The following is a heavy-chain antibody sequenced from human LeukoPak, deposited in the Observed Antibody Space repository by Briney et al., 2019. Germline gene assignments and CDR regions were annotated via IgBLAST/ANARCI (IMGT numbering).Heavy chain of an antibody. V-gene: IGHV4-59*08. CDR1: GGSLSSYY. D-gene: IGHD6-19*01. CDR3: ASSWYSSGWGDAFDI. Sequence: SETLSLICNVSGGSLSSYYWSWIRPPPGRGLEWIGYIYYSGSTTYNPSLKSRVTISVDTSKNQFSLKLSSVTAADTAVYYCASSWYSSGWGDAFDIWGQGTMVTVSS. J-gene: IGHJ3*02. CDR2: IYYSGST.